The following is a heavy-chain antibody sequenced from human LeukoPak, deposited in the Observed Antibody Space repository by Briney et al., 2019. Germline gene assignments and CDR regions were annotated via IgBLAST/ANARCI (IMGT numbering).Heavy chain of an antibody. CDR1: GGSISSYY. CDR2: IYTSGST. J-gene: IGHJ2*01. V-gene: IGHV4-4*07. Sequence: SETLSLTCTVSGGSISSYYWSWIRQPAGKELEWIGRIYTSGSTNYNPSLKSRVTLSVDTSKNQFSLRLSSVTAADAAVYYCARAVRWLVPHWYLDLWGRGTLVTVSS. D-gene: IGHD6-19*01. CDR3: ARAVRWLVPHWYLDL.